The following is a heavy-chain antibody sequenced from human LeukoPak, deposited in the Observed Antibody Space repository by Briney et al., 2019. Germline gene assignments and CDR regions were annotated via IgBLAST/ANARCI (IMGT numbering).Heavy chain of an antibody. Sequence: GGSLGLSCAASGFTFSSHWMHWVRQDPGKGLLWVSHINGDGGSTGYADSVKGRFTISRDNAKNTLYLHMNSLRAEDTAVYYCARDQVGATPIDYWGQGTLVTVSS. CDR3: ARDQVGATPIDY. J-gene: IGHJ4*02. CDR2: INGDGGST. D-gene: IGHD1-26*01. CDR1: GFTFSSHW. V-gene: IGHV3-74*01.